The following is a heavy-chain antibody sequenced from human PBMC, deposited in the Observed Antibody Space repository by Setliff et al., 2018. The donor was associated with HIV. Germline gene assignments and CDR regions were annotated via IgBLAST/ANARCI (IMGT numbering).Heavy chain of an antibody. D-gene: IGHD1-26*01. CDR3: ATTGPYSGSLYGMDV. CDR2: FDPEDGQR. J-gene: IGHJ6*02. CDR1: GYTLSELS. Sequence: GASVKVSCKVSGYTLSELSRHWVRQGPGKGLEWMGGFDPEDGQRIYAQKFQGRVTMTEDTSTDTAYMELSSLSFEDTAVYYCATTGPYSGSLYGMDVWGQGTMVTVSS. V-gene: IGHV1-24*01.